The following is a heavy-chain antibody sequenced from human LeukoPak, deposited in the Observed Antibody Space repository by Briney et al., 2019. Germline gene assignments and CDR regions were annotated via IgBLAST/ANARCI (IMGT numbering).Heavy chain of an antibody. J-gene: IGHJ4*02. Sequence: GGSLRLSCAASGFTFSSYDMHWVRQATGKGLEWVSAIGTAGDTYYPGSVKGRFTISRENSKNTLYLQMNSLRAEDTAVYYCAKDGQQLVLTAFDYWGQGTLVTVSS. CDR3: AKDGQQLVLTAFDY. CDR2: IGTAGDT. CDR1: GFTFSSYD. D-gene: IGHD6-13*01. V-gene: IGHV3-13*01.